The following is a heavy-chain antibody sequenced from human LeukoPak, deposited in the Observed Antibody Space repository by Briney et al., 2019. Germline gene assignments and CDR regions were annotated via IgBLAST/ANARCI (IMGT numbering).Heavy chain of an antibody. CDR1: GFTFSSYA. CDR2: ISGSGGST. D-gene: IGHD3-10*01. J-gene: IGHJ4*02. CDR3: AKDGYYYGSGSYSPFDY. V-gene: IGHV3-23*01. Sequence: PGGSLRLSCAASGFTFSSYAMSWVRQAPGKGLEWVSAISGSGGSTYYADSVKGRFPISRDNSKNTLYLQMNSLRAEDTAVYYCAKDGYYYGSGSYSPFDYWGQGTLVTVSS.